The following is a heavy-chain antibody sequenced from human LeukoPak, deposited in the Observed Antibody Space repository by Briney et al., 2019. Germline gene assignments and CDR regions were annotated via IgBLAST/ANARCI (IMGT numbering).Heavy chain of an antibody. Sequence: SETLSLTCTVSGGSISSSSYYWGWIRQPPGKGLEWIGSIYYSGSTYYNPSLKSRVTISVDTSKNQFSLKLSSVTAADTAVYYCARRGSKSGWFDPWGQGTLVTVSS. CDR2: IYYSGST. CDR1: GGSISSSSYY. V-gene: IGHV4-39*01. J-gene: IGHJ5*02. D-gene: IGHD2-15*01. CDR3: ARRGSKSGWFDP.